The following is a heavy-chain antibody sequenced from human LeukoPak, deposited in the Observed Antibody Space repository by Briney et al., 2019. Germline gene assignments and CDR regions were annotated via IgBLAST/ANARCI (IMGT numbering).Heavy chain of an antibody. J-gene: IGHJ5*02. D-gene: IGHD2-2*01. Sequence: RASVKVSCKASGGTFSSYAISWVRQAPGQGLEWMGRIIPIPGIANYAQKFQGRVTITADKSTNTAYMELSGLRSEDTAMYYCARVYCSRTSCYNWFDPWGQGTLVTVSS. V-gene: IGHV1-69*04. CDR1: GGTFSSYA. CDR2: IIPIPGIA. CDR3: ARVYCSRTSCYNWFDP.